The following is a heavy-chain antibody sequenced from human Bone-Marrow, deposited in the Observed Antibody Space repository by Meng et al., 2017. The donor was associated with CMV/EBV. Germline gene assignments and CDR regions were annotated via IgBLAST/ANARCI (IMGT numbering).Heavy chain of an antibody. V-gene: IGHV3-30*02. CDR3: AKDPGRITIFGVVQGNYYYYYGMDV. D-gene: IGHD3-3*01. Sequence: GGSRRPPGAAPGFTFSSYGMHWVGQAPGKGLEWVAFILYDGSNKYYADSVEGRFTISRDNSKNTLYLQMNSLRAEDTAVYYCAKDPGRITIFGVVQGNYYYYYGMDVWGQGTTVTVSS. J-gene: IGHJ6*02. CDR1: GFTFSSYG. CDR2: ILYDGSNK.